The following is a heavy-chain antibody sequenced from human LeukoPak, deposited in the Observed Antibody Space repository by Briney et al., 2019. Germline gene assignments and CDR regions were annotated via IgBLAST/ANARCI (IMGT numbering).Heavy chain of an antibody. CDR1: GSTVSSNY. J-gene: IGHJ6*02. D-gene: IGHD3-10*01. CDR3: ARDTPTEGGLWFGELLGGMDV. CDR2: IYSGGST. Sequence: GGSLRLSCAASGSTVSSNYMSWVRQAPGKGLEWVSVIYSGGSTYYADSVKGRFTISRDNSKNTLYLQMNSLRAEDTAVYYCARDTPTEGGLWFGELLGGMDVWGQGTTVTVSS. V-gene: IGHV3-66*01.